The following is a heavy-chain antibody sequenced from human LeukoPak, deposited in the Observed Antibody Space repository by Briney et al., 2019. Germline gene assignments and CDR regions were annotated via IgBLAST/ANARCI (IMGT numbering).Heavy chain of an antibody. V-gene: IGHV4-34*01. CDR1: GGSFSGYY. Sequence: SETLSLTCAVYGGSFSGYYWSWIRQPPGKGLEWIGEINHSGSTNYNPSLKSRVTISVDTSKNQFSLKLSSVTAADTAVYYCARAPWGLRPQKRGQYNWFDPWGQGTLVTVSS. CDR2: INHSGST. J-gene: IGHJ5*02. D-gene: IGHD4-17*01. CDR3: ARAPWGLRPQKRGQYNWFDP.